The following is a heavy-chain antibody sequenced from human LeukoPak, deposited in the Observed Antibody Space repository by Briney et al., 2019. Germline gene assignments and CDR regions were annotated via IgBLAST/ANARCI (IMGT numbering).Heavy chain of an antibody. J-gene: IGHJ4*02. CDR1: GSYW. V-gene: IGHV3-74*01. CDR2: INSVGSWT. CDR3: VSFYETY. Sequence: GGSLRLSCAASGSYWMHWVRQVPGKGLVWVSHINSVGSWTSYADSVKGRFTISKDNAKNTVYLQMNSLRAEDTAVYYCVSFYETYWGRGTLVTVSS. D-gene: IGHD2/OR15-2a*01.